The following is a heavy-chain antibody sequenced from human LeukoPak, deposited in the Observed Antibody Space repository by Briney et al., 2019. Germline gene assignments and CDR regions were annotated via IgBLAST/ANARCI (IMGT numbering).Heavy chain of an antibody. J-gene: IGHJ4*02. V-gene: IGHV3-7*01. CDR2: IKQDGSEK. D-gene: IGHD6-13*01. CDR1: GFTFSSYW. CDR3: ARDNHRGQQLVEDYFDY. Sequence: QPGGSLRLSCAASGFTFSSYWMSWVRQAPGKGLEWVANIKQDGSEKYYVDSVKGRFTISRDNARNSLYLQMNSLRAEDTAVYYCARDNHRGQQLVEDYFDYWGQGTLVTVSS.